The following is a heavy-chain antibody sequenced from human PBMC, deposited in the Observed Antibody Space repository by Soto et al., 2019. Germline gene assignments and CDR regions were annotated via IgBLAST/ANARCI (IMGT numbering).Heavy chain of an antibody. J-gene: IGHJ4*02. CDR3: ARHVVTTGAQDNEY. CDR1: GGSFSGYY. Sequence: SETLSLTCAVYGGSFSGYYWSWIRQPPGKGMEWIGEINHSGSTNYNPSLKSRVTISVDTSKNQFSLKLSSVTAADTAVYYCARHVVTTGAQDNEYWGQGTLVTV. CDR2: INHSGST. D-gene: IGHD4-4*01. V-gene: IGHV4-34*01.